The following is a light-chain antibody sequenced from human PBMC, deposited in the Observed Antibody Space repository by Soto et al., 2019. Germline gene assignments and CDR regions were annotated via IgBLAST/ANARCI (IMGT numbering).Light chain of an antibody. V-gene: IGLV1-51*01. J-gene: IGLJ2*01. CDR3: GTWDSSLSAVV. Sequence: QSVLTQPPSVSAAPGQKVAISCSGSSSNIGNNYVSWYQQLPGIAPKLLIYDNNRRPSGIPDRFSASKSGTSATLGITGLQTGDEADYYCGTWDSSLSAVVFGGGTKLTVL. CDR1: SSNIGNNY. CDR2: DNN.